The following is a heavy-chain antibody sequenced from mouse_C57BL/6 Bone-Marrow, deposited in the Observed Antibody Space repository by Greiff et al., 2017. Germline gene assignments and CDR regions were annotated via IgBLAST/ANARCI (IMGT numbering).Heavy chain of an antibody. CDR1: GYTFTSYW. CDR2: IYPGSGST. V-gene: IGHV1-55*01. CDR3: ARSLNYYGSSWYAMDY. D-gene: IGHD1-1*01. J-gene: IGHJ4*01. Sequence: VQLQQPGAELVKPGASVKMSCKASGYTFTSYWITWVKQRPGQGLEWIGDIYPGSGSTNYNEKFKSKATLTVDTSSSTAYMQLSSLTSEDSAVYYCARSLNYYGSSWYAMDYWGQGTSVTVSS.